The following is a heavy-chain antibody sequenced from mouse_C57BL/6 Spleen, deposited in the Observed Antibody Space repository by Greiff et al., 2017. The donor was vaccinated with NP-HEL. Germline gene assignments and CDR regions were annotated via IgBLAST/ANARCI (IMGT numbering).Heavy chain of an antibody. CDR3: ARKGAMDY. J-gene: IGHJ4*01. V-gene: IGHV5-6*01. Sequence: EVKLMESGGDLVKPGGSLKLSRAASGFTFSSYGMSWVRQTPDKKLEWVATISSGGSYTYYPDSVKGRFTISRDSAKNTLYLQMSSLKSEDTAMYYCARKGAMDYWGQGTSVTVSS. CDR1: GFTFSSYG. CDR2: ISSGGSYT.